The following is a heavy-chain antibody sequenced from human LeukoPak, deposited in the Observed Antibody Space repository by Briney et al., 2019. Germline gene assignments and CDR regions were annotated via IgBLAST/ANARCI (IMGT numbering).Heavy chain of an antibody. Sequence: GGSLRLFCTDRGFNFGDYAMTWVRQAPGKGLEWVGFIRSKANGGTTEYAASVKGRITISRDDSKSIAFLQMNSLKTEDTAVYYCTTVGATTGHDYRGQGTLVTVSS. CDR2: IRSKANGGTT. D-gene: IGHD1-26*01. CDR3: TTVGATTGHDY. CDR1: GFNFGDYA. J-gene: IGHJ4*02. V-gene: IGHV3-49*04.